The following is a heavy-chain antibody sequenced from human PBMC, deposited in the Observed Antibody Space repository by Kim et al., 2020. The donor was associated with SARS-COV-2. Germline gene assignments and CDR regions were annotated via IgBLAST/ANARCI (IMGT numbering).Heavy chain of an antibody. D-gene: IGHD3-9*01. J-gene: IGHJ4*02. V-gene: IGHV3-23*01. Sequence: GGSLRLSCAASGFTFSSYAMSWVRQAPGKGLEWVSAISGSGGSKYYAAPVKGRFTISRDNSKNTLYLQRNSLRAEDTAVYYCAKDSRRLRYFDWLCDYWGQGTLVTVSS. CDR2: ISGSGGSK. CDR1: GFTFSSYA. CDR3: AKDSRRLRYFDWLCDY.